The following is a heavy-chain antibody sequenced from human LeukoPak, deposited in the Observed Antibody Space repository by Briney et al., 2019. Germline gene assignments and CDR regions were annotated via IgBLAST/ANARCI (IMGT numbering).Heavy chain of an antibody. CDR3: AGSGGSSPLY. J-gene: IGHJ4*02. CDR2: IYYSGST. V-gene: IGHV4-59*08. D-gene: IGHD1-26*01. Sequence: SETLSLTCTVSGGSISSYYWSWIRQPPGKGLEWIGYIYYSGSTNYNPSLKSRVTISVDTSKNQFSLKLSSVTAADTAVYYCAGSGGSSPLYWGQGTLVTVSS. CDR1: GGSISSYY.